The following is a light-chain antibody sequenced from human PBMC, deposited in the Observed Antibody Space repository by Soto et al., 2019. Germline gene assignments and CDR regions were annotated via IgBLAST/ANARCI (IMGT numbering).Light chain of an antibody. Sequence: AIQLTQSPSSLSASVGDTVTITCRASQGITAALAWYQQKPGKAPKLLISIASSLETGVPSRFSGSGSGTDFTLTITNLQPEDFATYYCQQYNSYPITFAQGTRLEIK. V-gene: IGKV1-13*02. CDR1: QGITAA. CDR3: QQYNSYPIT. CDR2: IAS. J-gene: IGKJ5*01.